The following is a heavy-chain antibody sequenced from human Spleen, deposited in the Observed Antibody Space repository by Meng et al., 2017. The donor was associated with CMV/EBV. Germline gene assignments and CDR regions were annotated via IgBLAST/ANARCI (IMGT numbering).Heavy chain of an antibody. CDR3: AGSYYYYDSSGYYWGWDYGMDV. CDR2: IIPILGIA. D-gene: IGHD3-22*01. CDR1: GGTFSSYA. Sequence: SVKVSCKASGGTFSSYAISWVRQAPGQGLEWMGGIIPILGIANYAQKFQGRVTITADKSTSTAYMELSSLRSEDTAVYYCAGSYYYYDSSGYYWGWDYGMDVWGQGTTVTVSS. J-gene: IGHJ6*02. V-gene: IGHV1-69*10.